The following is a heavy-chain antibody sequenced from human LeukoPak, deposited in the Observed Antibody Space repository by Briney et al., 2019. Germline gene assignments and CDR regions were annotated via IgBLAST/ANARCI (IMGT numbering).Heavy chain of an antibody. D-gene: IGHD3-10*02. CDR1: GFSFSSYE. J-gene: IGHJ6*04. V-gene: IGHV3-48*03. CDR3: AELGITMIGGV. CDR2: ISAGDSTI. Sequence: GGSLRLSCAASGFSFSSYEMNWVRQAPGKGLEWISYISAGDSTIYYADSVKGRFAISRDNAKSSLYLQMTSLRAEDTAVYYCAELGITMIGGVWGKGTTVTISS.